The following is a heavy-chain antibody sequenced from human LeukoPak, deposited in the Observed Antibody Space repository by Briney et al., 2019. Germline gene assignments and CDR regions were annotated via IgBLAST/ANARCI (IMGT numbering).Heavy chain of an antibody. J-gene: IGHJ4*02. V-gene: IGHV4-39*01. D-gene: IGHD3-22*01. CDR1: GGSISSSSYY. CDR2: IYYSGST. Sequence: SETLSLTCTVSGGSISSSSYYWGWIRQPPGKGLEWIGSIYYSGSTYYDPSLKSRVTISVDSSKNQFSLRLSSVTAADTAVYYCASTSDYYYGKFDYWGQGTLVTVSS. CDR3: ASTSDYYYGKFDY.